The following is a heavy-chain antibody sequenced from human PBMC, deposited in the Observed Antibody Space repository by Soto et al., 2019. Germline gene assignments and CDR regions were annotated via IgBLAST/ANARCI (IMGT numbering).Heavy chain of an antibody. CDR3: AAPTY. Sequence: GGSLRLSCAASGFSLNNNYVNWVRQAPGKGLEWVSIIYTGGSTYYADSVKGRFTISRDDFKNTLYLQMNSLRAEDTGVYYCAAPTYWGQGTLVTSP. CDR2: IYTGGST. CDR1: GFSLNNNY. V-gene: IGHV3-66*01. J-gene: IGHJ4*01.